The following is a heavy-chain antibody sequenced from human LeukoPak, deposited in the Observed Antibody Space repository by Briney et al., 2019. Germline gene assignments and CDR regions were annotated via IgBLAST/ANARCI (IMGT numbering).Heavy chain of an antibody. CDR2: ISGSGGCT. CDR3: AKGTGRSSSWNAY. D-gene: IGHD6-13*01. Sequence: GGSLRLSCAASGFTFSSYDMRWVRKAPGKGLEWVSAISGSGGCTYYADSVKGRFTISKHNSKNTLYLHMNSQRGEDTSVLYCAKGTGRSSSWNAYWRQGTLATV. CDR1: GFTFSSYD. J-gene: IGHJ4*02. V-gene: IGHV3-23*01.